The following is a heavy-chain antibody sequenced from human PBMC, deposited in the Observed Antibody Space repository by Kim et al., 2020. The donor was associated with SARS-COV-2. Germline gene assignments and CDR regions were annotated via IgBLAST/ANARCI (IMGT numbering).Heavy chain of an antibody. J-gene: IGHJ5*02. CDR1: GFTFSNYA. D-gene: IGHD6-13*01. Sequence: GGSLRLSCAASGFTFSNYAMSWVRQAPGQGLEWVSRIIGSGVSTYYADSVKGRFIISRDNSKNTLYLQMNSLRGEDMAVYYCAKRHTAAGADWFDPWGQGTLVTVSS. CDR3: AKRHTAAGADWFDP. V-gene: IGHV3-23*01. CDR2: IIGSGVST.